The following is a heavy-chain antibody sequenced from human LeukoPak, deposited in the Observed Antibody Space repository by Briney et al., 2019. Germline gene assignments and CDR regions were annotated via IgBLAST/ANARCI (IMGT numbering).Heavy chain of an antibody. J-gene: IGHJ4*02. V-gene: IGHV4-39*01. CDR2: IYYSGST. CDR1: GGSISSSSYY. D-gene: IGHD6-19*01. CDR3: ARHETTVAGTSYFDY. Sequence: SETLSLTCTVSGGSISSSSYYWGWIRQPPGKGLEWIGSIYYSGSTYYNPSLKSRVTISVDTSKSQFSLKLSSVTAADTAVYYCARHETTVAGTSYFDYWGQGTLVTVSS.